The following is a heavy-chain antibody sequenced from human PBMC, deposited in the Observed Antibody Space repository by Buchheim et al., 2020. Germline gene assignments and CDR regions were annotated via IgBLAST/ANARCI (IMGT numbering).Heavy chain of an antibody. J-gene: IGHJ4*02. CDR2: IYYSGNT. CDR1: GGSMTDYY. V-gene: IGHV4-59*01. Sequence: QVQLQESGPGQVKSSETLSLTCTVSGGSMTDYYWSWIRQPPGKALEWIGDIYYSGNTDYNSSFKNRVTMSAHTSTNRFSLRLNSVTAADTAVYFCARRYSSGRNAPFDYWGQGAL. CDR3: ARRYSSGRNAPFDY. D-gene: IGHD6-19*01.